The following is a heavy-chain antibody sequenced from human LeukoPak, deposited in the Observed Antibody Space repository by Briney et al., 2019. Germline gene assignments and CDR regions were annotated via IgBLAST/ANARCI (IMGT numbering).Heavy chain of an antibody. V-gene: IGHV3-7*01. D-gene: IGHD4-23*01. CDR2: INHNGNVN. CDR1: GFTFSSYW. Sequence: PGGSLRLSCAASGFTFSSYWMNWARQAPGKGLEWVASINHNGNVNYYVDSVKGRFTISRDNAKNSLYLQMNSLRAEDTAVYYCARERSFPNYGGNSASDYWGQGTLVTVSS. J-gene: IGHJ4*02. CDR3: ARERSFPNYGGNSASDY.